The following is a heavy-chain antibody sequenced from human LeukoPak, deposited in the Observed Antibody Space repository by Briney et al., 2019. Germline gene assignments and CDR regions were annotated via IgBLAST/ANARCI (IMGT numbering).Heavy chain of an antibody. CDR2: ISAYNGNT. CDR1: GYTFTSYG. V-gene: IGHV1-18*01. CDR3: ARGTYYDILTGYYTPYYFDY. D-gene: IGHD3-9*01. Sequence: ASVKVSCKASGYTFTSYGISWVRQAPGQGLEWMGWISAYNGNTNYAQKLQGRVTMTTDTSTSTAYMELRSLRSDDTAVYYCARGTYYDILTGYYTPYYFDYWGQGTLVTVSS. J-gene: IGHJ4*02.